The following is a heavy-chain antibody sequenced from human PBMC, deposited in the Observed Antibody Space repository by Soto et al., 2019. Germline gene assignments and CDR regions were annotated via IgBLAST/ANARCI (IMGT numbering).Heavy chain of an antibody. V-gene: IGHV3-33*01. Sequence: PQGSLRLTCSACAFSFSRYVMHWVRQAPGKGLEWVAVIWYDGSNKYYADSVKGRFTISRDNSKNTLYLQMNSLRAEDTAVYYCARVRDPYGDYRYYYYGMVVGCQGTTVTVTS. J-gene: IGHJ6*02. CDR2: IWYDGSNK. CDR1: AFSFSRYV. CDR3: ARVRDPYGDYRYYYYGMVV. D-gene: IGHD4-17*01.